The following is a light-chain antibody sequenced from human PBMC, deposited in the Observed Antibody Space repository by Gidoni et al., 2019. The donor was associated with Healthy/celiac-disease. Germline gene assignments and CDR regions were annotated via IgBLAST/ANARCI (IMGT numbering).Light chain of an antibody. CDR3: QQRSNWPRFT. Sequence: DIVLTQSPATLSLSPGERATLSCSASQSVISYLSWYQQKPGQAPRLLIYDASNRATAIPARLSGSGSGTDLTLTISSLEPEDLAVYYCQQRSNWPRFTFGPGTKVDIK. CDR2: DAS. CDR1: QSVISY. J-gene: IGKJ3*01. V-gene: IGKV3-11*01.